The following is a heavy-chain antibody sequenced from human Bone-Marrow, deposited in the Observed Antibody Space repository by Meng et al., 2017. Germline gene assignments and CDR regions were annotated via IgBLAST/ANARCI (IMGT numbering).Heavy chain of an antibody. CDR1: GFTFISYG. J-gene: IGHJ4*02. CDR2: IWYDGSNK. CDR3: AREDSSGYSCLDY. D-gene: IGHD3-22*01. Sequence: LWEAGGCVVQPRKTPRLSCSAAGFTFISYGMHWVRQAPGKGLEWVAVIWYDGSNKYYADSGKGRFPFSSDNSKNTLYLQMNSLRAEDTAVYYCAREDSSGYSCLDYWGQGTLVTVSS. V-gene: IGHV3-33*01.